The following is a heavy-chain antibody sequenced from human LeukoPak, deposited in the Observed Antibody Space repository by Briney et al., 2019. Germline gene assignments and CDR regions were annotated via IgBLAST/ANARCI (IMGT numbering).Heavy chain of an antibody. D-gene: IGHD2-2*01. J-gene: IGHJ5*02. CDR3: AKAGIVVVPAATYWFDP. CDR2: ISGSGGST. CDR1: GFTFSSYA. Sequence: PGGSLRLSCAASGFTFSSYAMSWVRQAPGEGRGWVSAISGSGGSTYYADSVKGRFTISRDNSKNTLYLQMNSLRAEDTAVYYCAKAGIVVVPAATYWFDPWGQGTLVTVSS. V-gene: IGHV3-23*01.